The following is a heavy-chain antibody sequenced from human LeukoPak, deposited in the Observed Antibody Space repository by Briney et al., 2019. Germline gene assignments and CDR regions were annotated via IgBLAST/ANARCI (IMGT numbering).Heavy chain of an antibody. Sequence: PGGSLRLSCAASGFSFSDYSRNWVRQAPGKGLGWVSSITISSSIIYYADSVKGRFTISRDNAKNSLFLQMNSLRAEDTAVYYCARDLSDDYSLDYWGQGTLVSVSS. CDR3: ARDLSDDYSLDY. D-gene: IGHD3-16*01. J-gene: IGHJ4*02. CDR1: GFSFSDYS. V-gene: IGHV3-21*01. CDR2: ITISSSII.